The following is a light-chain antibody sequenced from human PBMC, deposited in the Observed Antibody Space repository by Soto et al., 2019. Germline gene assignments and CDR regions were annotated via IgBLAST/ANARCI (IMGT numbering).Light chain of an antibody. CDR2: ANN. V-gene: IGLV1-40*01. CDR3: AAWDDSLNGL. J-gene: IGLJ2*01. CDR1: SSNIGAGYD. Sequence: QSVLTQPPSVSGAPGQRVTISCTGSSSNIGAGYDVHWYQQLPGTAPKLLIYANNNRPSGVPDRFAGSKSGTSVSLAITGLQSDDEADYYCAAWDDSLNGLFGGGTKLTVL.